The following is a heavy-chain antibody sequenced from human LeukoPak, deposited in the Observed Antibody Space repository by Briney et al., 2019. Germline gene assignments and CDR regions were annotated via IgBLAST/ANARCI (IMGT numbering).Heavy chain of an antibody. J-gene: IGHJ3*02. CDR2: INPNGGST. Sequence: ASVKVSCKASGYTFTSYYMHWVRQAPGQGLEWMGIINPNGGSTSYAQKFQGRVTMTRDTSTSTVYMELSSLRSEDTAIYYCARIRDGYNDAYDIWGQGTVVTVPS. D-gene: IGHD5-24*01. CDR3: ARIRDGYNDAYDI. V-gene: IGHV1-46*01. CDR1: GYTFTSYY.